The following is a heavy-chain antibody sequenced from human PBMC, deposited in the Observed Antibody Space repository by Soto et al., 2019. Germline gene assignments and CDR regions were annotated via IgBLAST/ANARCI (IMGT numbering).Heavy chain of an antibody. CDR1: GFTFNNYA. D-gene: IGHD3-10*01. J-gene: IGHJ4*02. Sequence: EVQLLESGGGLVQPGGSLRLSCAASGFTFNNYAMTWVRQAPGKGLEWVSAISGGGDTTSYADSVKGRFTVSRDGSKNTLYLQMSSLRAEETALYYCAKGRGGSGSLTPRVDFWGQGTLGTVSS. CDR2: ISGGGDTT. CDR3: AKGRGGSGSLTPRVDF. V-gene: IGHV3-23*01.